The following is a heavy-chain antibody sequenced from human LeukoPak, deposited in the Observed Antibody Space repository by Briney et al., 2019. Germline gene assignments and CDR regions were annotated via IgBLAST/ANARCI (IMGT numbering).Heavy chain of an antibody. Sequence: SGGSLRLSCAASGFTFSSYAMCWVRQAPGKGLEWVSAISGSGGSTYYADSVKGRFTISRDNSKNTLYLQMNSLRAEDTAVYYCAKSDSSGYYGDYWGQGTLVTVSS. CDR1: GFTFSSYA. V-gene: IGHV3-23*01. J-gene: IGHJ4*02. D-gene: IGHD3-22*01. CDR2: ISGSGGST. CDR3: AKSDSSGYYGDY.